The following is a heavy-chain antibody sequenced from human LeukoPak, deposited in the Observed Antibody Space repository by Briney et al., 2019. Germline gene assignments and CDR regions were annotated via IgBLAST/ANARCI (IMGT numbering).Heavy chain of an antibody. CDR1: GYSISSGYY. D-gene: IGHD6-13*01. CDR2: IYHSGST. CDR3: ARDHGSPRIAAGRNFDY. V-gene: IGHV4-38-2*02. J-gene: IGHJ4*02. Sequence: SETLSLTCTVSGYSISSGYYWGWIRQPPGKGLEWIGRIYHSGSTYYNPSLKSRVTISVDTSKNQFSLKLSSVTAADTAVYYCARDHGSPRIAAGRNFDYRGQGTLVTVSS.